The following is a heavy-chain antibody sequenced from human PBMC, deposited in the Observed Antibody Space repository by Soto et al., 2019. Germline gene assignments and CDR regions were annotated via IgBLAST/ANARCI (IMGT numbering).Heavy chain of an antibody. CDR1: GFTFSSYS. D-gene: IGHD4-17*01. V-gene: IGHV3-48*02. J-gene: IGHJ6*02. CDR3: ASEYDYGDLNYYYYGMDV. CDR2: ISSSSSTI. Sequence: EVQLVESGGGLVQPGGSLRLSCAASGFTFSSYSMNWVRQAPGKGLEWVSYISSSSSTIYYADSVKGRFTISRDNAKNSLYLQMNSLRHEDTAVYYCASEYDYGDLNYYYYGMDVWGQGTTVTVSS.